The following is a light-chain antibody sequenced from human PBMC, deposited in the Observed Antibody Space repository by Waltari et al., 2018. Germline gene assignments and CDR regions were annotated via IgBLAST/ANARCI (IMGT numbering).Light chain of an antibody. CDR3: QNHERLPAT. CDR1: QNIGRY. CDR2: EAS. J-gene: IGKJ1*01. Sequence: EIVLTQSPGTLSLSPGERATLSCRASQNIGRYLVWYQQKPGQPPRLLNYEASRRATGIPDRFSGSGSGTDFSLTISRLEPEDFAVYYCQNHERLPATFGQGTKVEIK. V-gene: IGKV3-20*01.